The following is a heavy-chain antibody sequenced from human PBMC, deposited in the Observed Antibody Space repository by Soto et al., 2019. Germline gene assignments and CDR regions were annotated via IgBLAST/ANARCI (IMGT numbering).Heavy chain of an antibody. D-gene: IGHD3-10*01. J-gene: IGHJ4*02. Sequence: PGGSLRLSCAASGFIFDDYAMHWVRQAPGRGLEWVSGINWNSGSIGYADSVQGRFTISRDNAKSSLYLQMNSLRPEDTALYYCAIGHYGSATTLLGPVSYFDYWGRGALVTVSS. CDR1: GFIFDDYA. CDR2: INWNSGSI. CDR3: AIGHYGSATTLLGPVSYFDY. V-gene: IGHV3-9*01.